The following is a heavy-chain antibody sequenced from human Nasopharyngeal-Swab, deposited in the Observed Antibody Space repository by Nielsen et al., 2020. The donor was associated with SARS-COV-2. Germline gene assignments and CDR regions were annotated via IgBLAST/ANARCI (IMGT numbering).Heavy chain of an antibody. V-gene: IGHV3-30*02. Sequence: GGSLRLSWAASGFTFSSYGMHWVRQAPGKGLEWVAFIRYDGSNKYYADSVKGRFTISRDNSKNTLYLQMNSLRAEDTAVYYCAKEAGFWSGYYTYFDYWGQGTLVTVSS. J-gene: IGHJ4*02. CDR2: IRYDGSNK. D-gene: IGHD3-3*01. CDR3: AKEAGFWSGYYTYFDY. CDR1: GFTFSSYG.